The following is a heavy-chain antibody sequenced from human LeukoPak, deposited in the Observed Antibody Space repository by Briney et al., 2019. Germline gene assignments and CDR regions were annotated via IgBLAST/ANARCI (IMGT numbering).Heavy chain of an antibody. CDR3: ARRLYGSGIDY. V-gene: IGHV4-39*01. D-gene: IGHD3-10*01. CDR1: GGSISSSSYY. Sequence: KPSETLSLTCTVSGGSISSSSYYWGWIRQPPGKGLEWIGTIYYSGSTYYNPSLKSRVTISVDTSKNQFSLKLSSVTAADTAVYYCARRLYGSGIDYWGQGTLVTVSS. J-gene: IGHJ4*02. CDR2: IYYSGST.